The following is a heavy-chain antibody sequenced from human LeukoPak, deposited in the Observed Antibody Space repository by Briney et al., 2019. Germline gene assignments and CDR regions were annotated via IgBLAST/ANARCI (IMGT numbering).Heavy chain of an antibody. Sequence: SETLSLTCAVYGGSFSGYYWSWIRQPPGKGLEWIGEINHSGSTNYNPSLKSRVTISVDTSRNQFSLKLSSVTAADTAVYYCASVDYGSGSYPHQHWGQGTPVTVSS. V-gene: IGHV4-34*01. CDR3: ASVDYGSGSYPHQH. D-gene: IGHD3-10*01. CDR2: INHSGST. CDR1: GGSFSGYY. J-gene: IGHJ1*01.